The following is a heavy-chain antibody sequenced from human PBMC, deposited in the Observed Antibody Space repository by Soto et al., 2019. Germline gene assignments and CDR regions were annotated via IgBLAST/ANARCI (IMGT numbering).Heavy chain of an antibody. V-gene: IGHV3-33*01. Sequence: PGGSLRLSCGASGFTFSSYGMHWFRQAPGKGLEWVAVIWYDGSNKYYADSVKGRFTISRDNSKNTLYLQMNSLRAEDTAVYYCARDHITGTTAFDYWGQGTLVTVSS. D-gene: IGHD1-7*01. CDR1: GFTFSSYG. CDR2: IWYDGSNK. J-gene: IGHJ4*02. CDR3: ARDHITGTTAFDY.